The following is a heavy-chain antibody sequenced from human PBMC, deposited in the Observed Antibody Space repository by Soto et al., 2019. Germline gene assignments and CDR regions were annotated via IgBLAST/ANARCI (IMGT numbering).Heavy chain of an antibody. Sequence: PGGSLRLSCAASGFTFSSYAMSWVRQAPGKGLEWVSAISGSGGSTYYADSVKGRFTISRDNSKNTLYLQMNSLRAEDTAVYYCAKAGGGVRPDPYYYYYMDVWGKGTTVTVSS. CDR2: ISGSGGST. V-gene: IGHV3-23*01. D-gene: IGHD2-21*01. CDR3: AKAGGGVRPDPYYYYYMDV. J-gene: IGHJ6*03. CDR1: GFTFSSYA.